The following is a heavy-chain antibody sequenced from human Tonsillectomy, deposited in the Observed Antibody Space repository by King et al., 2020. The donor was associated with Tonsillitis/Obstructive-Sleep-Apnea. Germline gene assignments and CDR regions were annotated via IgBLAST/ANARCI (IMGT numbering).Heavy chain of an antibody. J-gene: IGHJ6*02. V-gene: IGHV3-13*05. CDR3: ARGGYCSSTSCYLRSVGGMDV. CDR1: GFTFSSYD. Sequence: VQLVESGGGLVQPGGSLRLSCAASGFTFSSYDMHWVRQATGKGLEWVSAIGTAGDPYYPGSVKGRFTISRENAKNSLYLQMNSLRAGDTAVYYCARGGYCSSTSCYLRSVGGMDVWGQGTTVTVSS. CDR2: IGTAGDP. D-gene: IGHD2-2*01.